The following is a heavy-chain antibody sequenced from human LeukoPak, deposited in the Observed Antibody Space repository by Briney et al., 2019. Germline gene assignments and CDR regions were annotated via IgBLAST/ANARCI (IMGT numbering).Heavy chain of an antibody. CDR1: GGSISSSSYY. J-gene: IGHJ4*02. CDR3: ARGGNAAAGGYYFDY. Sequence: SETLSLTCTVSGGSISSSSYYWGWIRQPPGKGLEWIGSIYYSGSTYYNPSLKSRVTISVDTSKNQFSLKLSSVTAADTAVYYCARGGNAAAGGYYFDYWGQGTLVTVSS. CDR2: IYYSGST. D-gene: IGHD6-13*01. V-gene: IGHV4-39*07.